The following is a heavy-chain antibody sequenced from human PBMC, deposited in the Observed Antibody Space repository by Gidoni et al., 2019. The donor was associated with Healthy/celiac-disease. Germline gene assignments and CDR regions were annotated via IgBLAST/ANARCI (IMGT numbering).Heavy chain of an antibody. Sequence: QVQLQESGPGLVKPSETLSLTCTVPGGSISSYYWSWIRQPPGKGLEWIGYIYYSGSTNYHPSLKSRVTISVDTSKNQFSLKLSSVTAADTAVYYCARGIWFGELLTPDPPYYYGMDVWGQGTTVTVSS. CDR1: GGSISSYY. CDR3: ARGIWFGELLTPDPPYYYGMDV. V-gene: IGHV4-59*01. D-gene: IGHD3-10*01. CDR2: IYYSGST. J-gene: IGHJ6*02.